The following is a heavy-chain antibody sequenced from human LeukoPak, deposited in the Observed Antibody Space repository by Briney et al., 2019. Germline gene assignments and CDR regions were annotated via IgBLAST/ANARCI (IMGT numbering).Heavy chain of an antibody. Sequence: PSETLSLTCTVSGGSISSGGYYWSWIRQHPGKGLEWIGYIYYSGSTYYNPSLKSRVTISVDTSKNQFSLKLSSVTAADTAVYYCARDGLRSPTVTTLVNYYGMDVWGQGTTVTVPS. CDR3: ARDGLRSPTVTTLVNYYGMDV. J-gene: IGHJ6*02. D-gene: IGHD4-17*01. CDR2: IYYSGST. CDR1: GGSISSGGYY. V-gene: IGHV4-31*03.